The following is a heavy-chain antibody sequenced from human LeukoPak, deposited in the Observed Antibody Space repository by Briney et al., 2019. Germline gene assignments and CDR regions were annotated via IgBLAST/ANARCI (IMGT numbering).Heavy chain of an antibody. Sequence: PGGSLRLSCAASGFTFSSYSMNWVRQAPGKGLEWVSSISSSSSYIYYADSVKGRFTISRDNAKNSLYLQMNSLRAEDTAVYYCARVVQWLVRGGVDYWGQGTLVTVSS. CDR1: GFTFSSYS. J-gene: IGHJ4*02. D-gene: IGHD6-19*01. CDR3: ARVVQWLVRGGVDY. V-gene: IGHV3-21*01. CDR2: ISSSSSYI.